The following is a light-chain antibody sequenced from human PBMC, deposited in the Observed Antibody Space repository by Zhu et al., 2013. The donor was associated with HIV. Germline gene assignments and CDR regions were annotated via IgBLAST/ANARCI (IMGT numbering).Light chain of an antibody. CDR2: WAS. CDR1: QSVLYSSNNKNY. CDR3: QQYYTTPRT. Sequence: DIVVTQSPESLAVSLGERATINCKSSQSVLYSSNNKNYLAWYQQKPGQPPKLLIYWASTRDSGVPDRFSGSGSGTDFTLTISSLQAEDVAVYYCQQYYTTPRTFGQGTKVEIK. V-gene: IGKV4-1*01. J-gene: IGKJ1*01.